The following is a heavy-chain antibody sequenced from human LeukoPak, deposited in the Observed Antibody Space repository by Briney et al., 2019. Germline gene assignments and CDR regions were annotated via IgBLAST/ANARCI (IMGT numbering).Heavy chain of an antibody. CDR3: AKAETAMVHHDAFDI. Sequence: GGSLRLSCAASGFTFSSYAMSWVRQAPGKGLEWVSAISSSGGSTYYADSVKGRFTISRDNSKNTLYLQMNSLRAEDTAVYYCAKAETAMVHHDAFDIWGQGTMVTVSS. CDR2: ISSSGGST. J-gene: IGHJ3*02. CDR1: GFTFSSYA. D-gene: IGHD5-18*01. V-gene: IGHV3-23*01.